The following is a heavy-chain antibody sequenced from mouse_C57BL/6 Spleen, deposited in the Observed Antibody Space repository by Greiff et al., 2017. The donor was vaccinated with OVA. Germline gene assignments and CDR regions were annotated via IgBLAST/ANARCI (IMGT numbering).Heavy chain of an antibody. Sequence: VQLQQPGAELVKPGASVKMSCKASGYTFTSYWITWVKQRPGHGLEWIGDIYPGSGSTNYNEKFKSKATLTVDTSSSTAYMQLSSLTSEDSAVYYCARPSYYDYDEDYAMDYWGQGTSVTVSS. CDR2: IYPGSGST. V-gene: IGHV1-55*01. CDR1: GYTFTSYW. J-gene: IGHJ4*01. CDR3: ARPSYYDYDEDYAMDY. D-gene: IGHD2-4*01.